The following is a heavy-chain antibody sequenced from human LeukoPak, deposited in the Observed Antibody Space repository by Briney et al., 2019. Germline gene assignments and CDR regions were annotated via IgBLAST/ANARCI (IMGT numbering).Heavy chain of an antibody. CDR3: ARDWYYDSSGYYAFVTGYYYYGMDV. D-gene: IGHD3-22*01. CDR1: GGTFSSYA. J-gene: IGHJ6*02. V-gene: IGHV1-18*01. CDR2: ISAYNGNT. Sequence: GASVKVSCKASGGTFSSYAISWVRQAPGQGLEWMGWISAYNGNTNYAQKLQGRVTMTTDTSTSIAYMELRSLRSDDTAVYYCARDWYYDSSGYYAFVTGYYYYGMDVWGQGTTVTVSS.